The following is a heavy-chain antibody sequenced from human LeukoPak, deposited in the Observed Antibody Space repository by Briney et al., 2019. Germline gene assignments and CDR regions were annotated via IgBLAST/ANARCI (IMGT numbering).Heavy chain of an antibody. J-gene: IGHJ4*02. Sequence: GGSLRLSCEASGFTFGDHWMSWVRQAPGKGLEWVANIKQDGSARNYVGSVKGRFTISRDNAKNSLFLQMNSLGAEDTAVYYCAREGPYSTTSTGSVWGQGTLVTVSS. CDR1: GFTFGDHW. V-gene: IGHV3-7*01. CDR3: AREGPYSTTSTGSV. CDR2: IKQDGSAR. D-gene: IGHD6-13*01.